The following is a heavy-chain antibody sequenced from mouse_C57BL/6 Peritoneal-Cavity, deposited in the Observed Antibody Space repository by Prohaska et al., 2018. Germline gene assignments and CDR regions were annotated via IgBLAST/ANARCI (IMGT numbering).Heavy chain of an antibody. Sequence: MHRVKQRLGRGLEWIGRIDPNSGGTKYNEKFKSKATLTVDKPSSTAYMQLSSLTSEDSAVYYCASDSNYPYAMDYWGQGTSVTDSS. D-gene: IGHD2-5*01. J-gene: IGHJ4*01. CDR2: IDPNSGGT. V-gene: IGHV1-72*01. CDR3: ASDSNYPYAMDY.